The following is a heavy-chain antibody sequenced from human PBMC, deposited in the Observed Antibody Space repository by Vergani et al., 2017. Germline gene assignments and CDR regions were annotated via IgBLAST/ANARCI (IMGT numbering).Heavy chain of an antibody. V-gene: IGHV4-30-4*01. CDR2: IYYSGST. Sequence: QVQLQESGPGLVKPSQTLSLTCTVSGGSISRGDYYWSWIRQPPGKGLEWIGYIYYSGSTYYNPSLKSRVNISVDTSKNQVSLKLSSVTAADTALYYCARDHLKYYYYNGMDGWGQGTTVTVS. J-gene: IGHJ6*02. CDR3: ARDHLKYYYYNGMDG. CDR1: GGSISRGDYY.